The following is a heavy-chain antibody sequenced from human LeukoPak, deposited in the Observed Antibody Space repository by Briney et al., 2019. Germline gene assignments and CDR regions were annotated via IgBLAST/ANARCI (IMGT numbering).Heavy chain of an antibody. J-gene: IGHJ4*02. CDR2: IYTSGST. CDR3: ARAVKTPYWDY. CDR1: GGSISSGSYY. D-gene: IGHD2-15*01. V-gene: IGHV4-61*02. Sequence: SETLSLTCTVSGGSISSGSYYWSWIRQPAGKGLEWIGRIYTSGSTNYNPSLKSRVTISVDTSKNQFSLKLSSVTAADTAVYYCARAVKTPYWDYWGQGTLVTVSS.